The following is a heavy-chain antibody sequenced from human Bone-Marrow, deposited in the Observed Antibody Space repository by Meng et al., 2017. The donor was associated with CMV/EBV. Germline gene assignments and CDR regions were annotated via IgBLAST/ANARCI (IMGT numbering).Heavy chain of an antibody. CDR1: GYTFTSYG. D-gene: IGHD2-2*01. V-gene: IGHV1-18*01. CDR3: ARAVVVVPAAIQYYYYGMGV. CDR2: ISAYNGNT. Sequence: ASVKVSCKASGYTFTSYGISWVRQAPGQGLEWMGWISAYNGNTNYAQKLQGRVTMTTDTSTSTAYMGLRSLRSDDTAVYYCARAVVVVPAAIQYYYYGMGVWGPGHTVNGAS. J-gene: IGHJ6*01.